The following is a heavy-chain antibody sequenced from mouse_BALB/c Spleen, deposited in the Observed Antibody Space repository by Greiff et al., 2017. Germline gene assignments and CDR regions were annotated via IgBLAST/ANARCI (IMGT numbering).Heavy chain of an antibody. V-gene: IGHV1-39*01. CDR2: IDPYYGGT. J-gene: IGHJ4*01. CDR1: GYSFTGYN. D-gene: IGHD4-1*01. CDR3: AKGGTGTVYYAMDY. Sequence: EVKLMESGPELEKPGASVKISCKASGYSFTGYNMNWVKQSNGKSLEWIGNIDPYYGGTSYNQKFKGKATLTVDKSSSTAYMQLKSLTSEDSAVYYCAKGGTGTVYYAMDYWGQGTSVTVSS.